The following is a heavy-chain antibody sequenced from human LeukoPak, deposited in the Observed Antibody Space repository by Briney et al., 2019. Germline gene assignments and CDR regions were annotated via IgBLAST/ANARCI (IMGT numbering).Heavy chain of an antibody. CDR1: GFTFSDYY. V-gene: IGHV3-11*04. CDR2: ISSSGSTI. CDR3: ASAMWELLFDY. J-gene: IGHJ4*02. D-gene: IGHD1-26*01. Sequence: GGSLRLSCAASGFTFSDYYMSWIRQAPGKGLEWVSYISSSGSTIYYADSVKGRFTISRDNAKNSLYLQMNSLRAEDTAVYYCASAMWELLFDYWGQGTLVTVSS.